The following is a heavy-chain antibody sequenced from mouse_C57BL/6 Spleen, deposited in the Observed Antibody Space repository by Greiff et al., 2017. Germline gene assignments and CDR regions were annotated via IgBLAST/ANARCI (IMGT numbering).Heavy chain of an antibody. D-gene: IGHD1-1*01. J-gene: IGHJ1*03. Sequence: VQLQQSGPELVKPGASVKIPCKASGYTFTDYNMDWVKQSHGKGLEWIGDINPNNGGTIYNQKFKGKATLTVDKSSSTAYMELRSLTSEDTAVDYCPRRDYGRSYLYFEVRGTGTTVTVSS. CDR3: PRRDYGRSYLYFEV. V-gene: IGHV1-18*01. CDR2: INPNNGGT. CDR1: GYTFTDYN.